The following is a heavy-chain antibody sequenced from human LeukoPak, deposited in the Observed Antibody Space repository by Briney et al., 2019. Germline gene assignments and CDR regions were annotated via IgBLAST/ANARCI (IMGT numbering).Heavy chain of an antibody. CDR3: ARGGAWYSDY. Sequence: GGSLSLSCAASGFTFSSYWMSWVRQAPGKGLEWVAHIKHDGGGTYHVDSVKGRFTISRDNAKNSLYLQMNSLRAEDTAVYYWARGGAWYSDYWGQGTLVTVSS. CDR2: IKHDGGGT. J-gene: IGHJ4*02. CDR1: GFTFSSYW. D-gene: IGHD6-13*01. V-gene: IGHV3-7*05.